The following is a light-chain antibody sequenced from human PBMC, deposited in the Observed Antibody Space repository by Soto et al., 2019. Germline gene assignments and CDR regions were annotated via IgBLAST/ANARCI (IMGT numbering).Light chain of an antibody. V-gene: IGKV3-20*01. CDR2: DAS. J-gene: IGKJ4*02. CDR1: QSVGRDY. CDR3: QQYASSPLT. Sequence: EIVLTQSPGTLSLSPGERATLSCRASQSVGRDYLAWYQQKRGQAPRLLMYDASSRATGIPDRFSGSGSGTDFTLTISRLEPVDFAGFYGQQYASSPLTVGGGTKVVIK.